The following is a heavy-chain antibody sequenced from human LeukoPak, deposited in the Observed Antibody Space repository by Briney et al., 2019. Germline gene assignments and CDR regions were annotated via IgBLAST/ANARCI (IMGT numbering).Heavy chain of an antibody. D-gene: IGHD4-17*01. CDR2: FSGSGGDT. CDR3: AKIPYGDYVLDYYYYMDV. V-gene: IGHV3-23*01. J-gene: IGHJ6*03. CDR1: GFTFSSYA. Sequence: GGSLRLSCAASGFTFSSYAMSWVRQAPGKGLEWVSAFSGSGGDTYYADSVKGRFTISRDNSKNTLYLQMYSLRAEDTAVYYCAKIPYGDYVLDYYYYMDVWGKGTTVTISS.